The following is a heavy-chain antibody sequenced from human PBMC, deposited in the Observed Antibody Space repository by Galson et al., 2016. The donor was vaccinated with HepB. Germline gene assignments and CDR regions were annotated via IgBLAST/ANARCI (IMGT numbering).Heavy chain of an antibody. Sequence: QSGAEVKKPGESLKISCKGSGYTFTSYWIAWVRQMPGKGLEWMGMVYPGDSHAEYSPSFQGQVTISADKSIRTAYLQWSSLKASDTAMYYCARQRLRSPGSLHLWGQGTMVTVSS. J-gene: IGHJ3*01. CDR1: GYTFTSYW. V-gene: IGHV5-51*01. CDR3: ARQRLRSPGSLHL. D-gene: IGHD3-10*01. CDR2: VYPGDSHA.